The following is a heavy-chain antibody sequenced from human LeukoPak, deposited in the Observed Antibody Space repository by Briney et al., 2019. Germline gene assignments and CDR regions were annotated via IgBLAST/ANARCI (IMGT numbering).Heavy chain of an antibody. D-gene: IGHD3-10*01. CDR3: AKDRLYGSGSYYFDY. CDR2: ISGSGGST. J-gene: IGHJ4*02. Sequence: PGGSLRLSCAASGFTFSSYAMSWVRQAPGKGLEWVSTISGSGGSTYYADSVKGRFTISRDNSKNTLYLQMNSLRAEDTAVYYCAKDRLYGSGSYYFDYWGQGTLVTASS. V-gene: IGHV3-23*01. CDR1: GFTFSSYA.